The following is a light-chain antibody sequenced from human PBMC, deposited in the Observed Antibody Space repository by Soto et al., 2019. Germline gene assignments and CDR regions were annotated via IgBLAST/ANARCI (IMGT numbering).Light chain of an antibody. J-gene: IGKJ5*01. CDR2: KAS. CDR1: QTISSW. Sequence: DIQMTQSPSTLSGSVGDRVTITCRASQTISSWLAWYQQKPGKAPKLLIYKASTLKSGVPSRFSGSGSGTEFTLTISSLQPDDFATYYCQQYNSWPITFGQGTRL. V-gene: IGKV1-5*03. CDR3: QQYNSWPIT.